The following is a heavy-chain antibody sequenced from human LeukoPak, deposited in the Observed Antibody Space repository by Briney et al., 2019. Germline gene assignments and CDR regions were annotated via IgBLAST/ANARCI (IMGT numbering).Heavy chain of an antibody. D-gene: IGHD1-26*01. CDR2: INHSGST. V-gene: IGHV4-34*01. Sequence: PSETLSLTCAVYGGSFSGYYWSWIRQPPGKGLEWIEEINHSGSTNYNPSLKSRVTISVDTSKNQFSLKLSSVTAADTAVYYCARGVRVGATLFGYWGQGTLVTVSS. J-gene: IGHJ4*02. CDR3: ARGVRVGATLFGY. CDR1: GGSFSGYY.